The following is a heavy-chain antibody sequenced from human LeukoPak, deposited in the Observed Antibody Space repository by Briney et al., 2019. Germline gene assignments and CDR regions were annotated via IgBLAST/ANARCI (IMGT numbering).Heavy chain of an antibody. D-gene: IGHD3-10*01. V-gene: IGHV4-59*08. CDR2: INYSGST. J-gene: IGHJ4*02. CDR1: GGSISSYY. CDR3: ARVPGAFAIDN. Sequence: SETLSLTCTVSGGSISSYYWSWIRQPPGKGLEWIGYINYSGSTKYNPSLKSRVTISVDTSKNQFSLKVSSVTAADTAVYYCARVPGAFAIDNWGQGTLVTVSS.